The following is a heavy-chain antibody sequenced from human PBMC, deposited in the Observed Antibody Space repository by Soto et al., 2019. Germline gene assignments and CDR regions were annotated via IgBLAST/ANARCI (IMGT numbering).Heavy chain of an antibody. D-gene: IGHD3-16*01. CDR3: AKRGIGAYFDY. Sequence: GGSLRLSCAASGFTLSSYAFNWVRQAPGKGLEWVSVISGSGDSTYYADSVKGRFTISRDNSKNTLYLQMNSLRAEDTAVYYCAKRGIGAYFDYWGQGILVTVSS. CDR1: GFTLSSYA. J-gene: IGHJ4*02. CDR2: ISGSGDST. V-gene: IGHV3-23*01.